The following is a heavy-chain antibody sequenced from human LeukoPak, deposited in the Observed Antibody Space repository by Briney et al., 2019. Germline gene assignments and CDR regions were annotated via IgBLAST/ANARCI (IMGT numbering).Heavy chain of an antibody. V-gene: IGHV5-51*01. D-gene: IGHD6-19*01. Sequence: GESLQISFQGSGYSFTSYWIGWGRPMPGKGVEWMGIIYPGDSDTRYSPSFQGQVTISADKSISTAYLQWSSLKASDTAMYYCARQQYSSGSYYFDYWGQGTLVTVSS. J-gene: IGHJ4*02. CDR2: IYPGDSDT. CDR1: GYSFTSYW. CDR3: ARQQYSSGSYYFDY.